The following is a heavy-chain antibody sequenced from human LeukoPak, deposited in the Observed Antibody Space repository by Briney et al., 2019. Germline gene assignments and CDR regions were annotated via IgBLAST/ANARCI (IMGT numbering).Heavy chain of an antibody. D-gene: IGHD3-22*01. CDR3: ARGGRWSITMIVDY. V-gene: IGHV3-33*01. CDR1: GFTFSSYG. CDR2: IWYDGSNK. Sequence: GGSLRLSCAASGFTFSSYGMHWVRQAPGKGLEWVAVIWYDGSNKYYADSVKGRFTISRDNSKNTLYPQMNSLRAEDTAVYYCARGGRWSITMIVDYWGQGTLVTVSS. J-gene: IGHJ4*02.